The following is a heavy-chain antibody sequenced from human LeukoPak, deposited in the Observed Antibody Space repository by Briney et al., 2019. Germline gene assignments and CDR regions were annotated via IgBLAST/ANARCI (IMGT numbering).Heavy chain of an antibody. D-gene: IGHD3-16*02. J-gene: IGHJ4*02. Sequence: GGSLRLSCAASGFTFSVFEMNWVRQAPGKGLEWVSYISSTGSWTYYADSVKGRFTISRDNAKNSLCLQMNSLRAEDTAVYYCANWGNYRDTWVDYWGQGTMVTVSS. CDR3: ANWGNYRDTWVDY. V-gene: IGHV3-48*03. CDR2: ISSTGSWT. CDR1: GFTFSVFE.